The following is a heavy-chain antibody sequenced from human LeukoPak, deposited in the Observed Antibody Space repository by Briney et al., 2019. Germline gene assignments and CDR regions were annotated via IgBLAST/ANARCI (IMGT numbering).Heavy chain of an antibody. V-gene: IGHV3-23*01. CDR1: GFTFSSYA. J-gene: IGHJ4*02. CDR2: ISGSGGST. D-gene: IGHD4-11*01. CDR3: ANLPTGGRNYPVDY. Sequence: GGSLRLSCAASGFTFSSYAMSWVRQAPGKGLEWVSAISGSGGSTYYADSVKGRFTISRDNSKNTLYLQMNSLRAEDTAVYYWANLPTGGRNYPVDYWGQGTLVTVSS.